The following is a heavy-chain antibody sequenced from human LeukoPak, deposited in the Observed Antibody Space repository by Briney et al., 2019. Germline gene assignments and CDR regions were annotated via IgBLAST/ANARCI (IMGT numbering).Heavy chain of an antibody. CDR2: VDSGSRIT. Sequence: GGSLRLSCAASGFTFSSYPMNWVRQAPGKGLEWVSYVDSGSRITYYADSVKGRFTISRDNAKGSLYLHMSSLRAEDTAVYYRARGAYYYEDWGQGTLVTVSS. D-gene: IGHD3-22*01. CDR3: ARGAYYYED. V-gene: IGHV3-48*01. CDR1: GFTFSSYP. J-gene: IGHJ4*02.